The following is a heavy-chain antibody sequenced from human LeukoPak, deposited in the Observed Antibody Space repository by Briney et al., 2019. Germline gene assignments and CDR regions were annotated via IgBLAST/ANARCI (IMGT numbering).Heavy chain of an antibody. CDR3: ARDGFDWLLEVEYYFDY. CDR1: GYTFTGYH. Sequence: ASVKVSCKASGYTFTGYHLHWVRQAPGHGLEWMGRINPNSGDTIYAQKFQGRVTMTRDTSISTAYMELSRLRSDDTAVYYCARDGFDWLLEVEYYFDYWGQGTLVTVSS. J-gene: IGHJ4*02. CDR2: INPNSGDT. D-gene: IGHD3-9*01. V-gene: IGHV1-2*06.